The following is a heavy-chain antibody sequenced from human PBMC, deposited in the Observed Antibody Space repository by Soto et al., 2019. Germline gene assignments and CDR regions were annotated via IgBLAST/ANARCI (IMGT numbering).Heavy chain of an antibody. CDR3: ARMYSSGSGWFHP. J-gene: IGHJ5*02. D-gene: IGHD6-19*01. CDR1: GYSITSGGYY. V-gene: IGHV4-31*03. Sequence: SETLSLTCFVSGYSITSGGYYWSWIRHHPGKGLEWIGSFYSSGSIIYNPSLRSRVSISGDTSSNQFSMSLTSVTAADTARYYCARMYSSGSGWFHPWGQGTLVTVSS. CDR2: FYSSGSI.